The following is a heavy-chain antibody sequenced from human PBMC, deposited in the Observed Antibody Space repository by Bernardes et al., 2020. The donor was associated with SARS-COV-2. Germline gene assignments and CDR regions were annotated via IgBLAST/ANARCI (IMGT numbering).Heavy chain of an antibody. CDR1: GFSVSSNY. Sequence: GGSLRLSCAVSGFSVSSNYINWVRQSPGKGLELFSILYSAGSTNYAHPVKGRFSVSIDDSKNTVYLQMNRLTTEDTAVYYCTSEVSTALSPWGQGTLVTVSS. CDR3: TSEVSTALSP. D-gene: IGHD2-2*01. V-gene: IGHV3-66*02. CDR2: LYSAGST. J-gene: IGHJ5*02.